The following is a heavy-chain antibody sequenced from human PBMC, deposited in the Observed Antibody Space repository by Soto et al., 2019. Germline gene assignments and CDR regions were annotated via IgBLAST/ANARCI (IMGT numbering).Heavy chain of an antibody. CDR1: GYTFTGYY. J-gene: IGHJ3*02. D-gene: IGHD4-4*01. CDR2: INPNSGGT. V-gene: IGHV1-2*04. Sequence: ASVKVSCKASGYTFTGYYMHWVRQAPGQGLEWMGWINPNSGGTNDAQKFQGWVTMTRDTSISTAYMELSRLRSDDTAVYYCARAHSNYASDAFDIWGQGTMVTVSS. CDR3: ARAHSNYASDAFDI.